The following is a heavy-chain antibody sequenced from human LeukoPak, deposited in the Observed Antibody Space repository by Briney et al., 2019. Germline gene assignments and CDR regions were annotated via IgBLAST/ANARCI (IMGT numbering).Heavy chain of an antibody. Sequence: GGFLRLSCAASGFTFSDYYMSWIRQAPGKGLEWVSYISSSGSTIYYADSVKGRFTISRDNAKNSLYLQMNSLRAEDTAVYYCARDPGQVVAANYYFDYWGQGTLVTVSS. J-gene: IGHJ4*02. V-gene: IGHV3-11*01. CDR3: ARDPGQVVAANYYFDY. CDR1: GFTFSDYY. CDR2: ISSSGSTI. D-gene: IGHD2-15*01.